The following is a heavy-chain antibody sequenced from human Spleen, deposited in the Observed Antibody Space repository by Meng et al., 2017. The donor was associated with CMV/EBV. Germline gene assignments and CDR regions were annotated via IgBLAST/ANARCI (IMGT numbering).Heavy chain of an antibody. D-gene: IGHD6-6*01. CDR1: GYSFTSYW. J-gene: IGHJ3*02. CDR2: IYPGDSDT. CDR3: ARSLRSSLYALDI. Sequence: GESLKISCKGSGYSFTSYWIGWVRQMPGKGLEWMGIIYPGDSDTRYSPSFQGQVTISADKSISTAYLQWSSLKASDTAMYYCARSLRSSLYALDIWGQGTMVTVSS. V-gene: IGHV5-51*01.